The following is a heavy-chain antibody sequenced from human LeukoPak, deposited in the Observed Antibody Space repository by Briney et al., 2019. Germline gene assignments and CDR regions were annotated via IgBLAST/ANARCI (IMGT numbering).Heavy chain of an antibody. CDR3: AKRIGDYYGSGSYSGFDY. CDR1: GFTFSSYA. V-gene: IGHV3-23*01. D-gene: IGHD3-10*01. CDR2: ISGSGGST. Sequence: PGGCLRLSCAASGFTFSSYAVSCVRPAPRKGLEWVSAISGSGGSTYYADSVKVRFTISRDNSKTTLYLQMNSLRAEDAAVYYCAKRIGDYYGSGSYSGFDYWGQGTLVTVSS. J-gene: IGHJ4*02.